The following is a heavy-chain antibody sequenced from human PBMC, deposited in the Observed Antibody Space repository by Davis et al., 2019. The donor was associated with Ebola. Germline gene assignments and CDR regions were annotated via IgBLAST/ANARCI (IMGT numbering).Heavy chain of an antibody. V-gene: IGHV4-34*01. Sequence: SETLSLTCAVYGGSFSGYYWSWIRQPPGKGLEWIGEINHSGSTNYNPSLKSRVTISVDTSKNQFSLRLSSVTAADTAAYYCARVVFVAGATPTWYFDLWGRGTLVTVSP. CDR3: ARVVFVAGATPTWYFDL. CDR1: GGSFSGYY. J-gene: IGHJ2*01. D-gene: IGHD2-15*01. CDR2: INHSGST.